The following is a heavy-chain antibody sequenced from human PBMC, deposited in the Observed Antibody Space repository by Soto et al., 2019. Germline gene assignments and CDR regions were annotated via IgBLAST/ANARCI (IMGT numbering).Heavy chain of an antibody. V-gene: IGHV1-2*02. CDR1: GYTFYDYY. J-gene: IGHJ5*02. Sequence: QVQLVQSGAEVKRPGASPKVSCKAFGYTFYDYYVHWVRQAPGQGLEWMACVNPNTGVTNFSQRFQGRVTLIRDPSINTVYMELTSLTSGDTAVYYCARSSGSLGWFDPWGQGTLVTVSS. D-gene: IGHD2-15*01. CDR2: VNPNTGVT. CDR3: ARSSGSLGWFDP.